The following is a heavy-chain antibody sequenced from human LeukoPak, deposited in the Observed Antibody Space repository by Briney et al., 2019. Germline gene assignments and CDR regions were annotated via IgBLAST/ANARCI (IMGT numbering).Heavy chain of an antibody. Sequence: ASVKVSCKASGYTFTGYYMHWVRQAPGQGLEWMGWINPNSGGTNYAQKFQGRVTMTRDTSISTAYMELSRLRSDDTAVYYCARESCSSTSCYTDWFDPWGQGTLVTVSS. J-gene: IGHJ5*02. V-gene: IGHV1-2*02. CDR2: INPNSGGT. CDR1: GYTFTGYY. CDR3: ARESCSSTSCYTDWFDP. D-gene: IGHD2-2*02.